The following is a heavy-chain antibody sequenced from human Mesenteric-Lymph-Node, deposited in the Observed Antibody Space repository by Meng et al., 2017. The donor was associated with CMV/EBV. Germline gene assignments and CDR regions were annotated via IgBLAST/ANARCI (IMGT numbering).Heavy chain of an antibody. CDR1: GDTFSSTT. D-gene: IGHD6-13*01. V-gene: IGHV1-69*05. J-gene: IGHJ5*01. Sequence: SVKVSCKASGDTFSSTTINWVRQAPGQGLEWMGRLIPIFGTTNYAQKFQGRVTITTDESASTAYMELSSLRSDDTAVYYCARGHYSSSFNWFDSWGQGTLVTVSS. CDR2: LIPIFGTT. CDR3: ARGHYSSSFNWFDS.